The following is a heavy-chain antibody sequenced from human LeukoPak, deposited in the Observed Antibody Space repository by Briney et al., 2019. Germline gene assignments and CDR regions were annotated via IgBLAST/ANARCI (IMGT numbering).Heavy chain of an antibody. D-gene: IGHD5-18*01. V-gene: IGHV3-23*01. CDR2: ISGSGGST. CDR1: GFTFSSYA. CDR3: AKDLRVDTAMAPFDY. J-gene: IGHJ4*02. Sequence: PGGSLRLSCAASGFTFSSYAMSWVRQAPGKGLEWVSAISGSGGSTYYADSVKGRFTISRDNSKNTLYLQMNSLRAEDTAVYYCAKDLRVDTAMAPFDYWGQGTLVTVSS.